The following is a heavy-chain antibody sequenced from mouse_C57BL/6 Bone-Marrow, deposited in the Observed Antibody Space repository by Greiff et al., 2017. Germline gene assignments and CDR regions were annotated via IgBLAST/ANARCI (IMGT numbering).Heavy chain of an antibody. CDR1: GFSLTSYG. J-gene: IGHJ3*01. D-gene: IGHD2-2*01. Sequence: VKLMESGPGLVAPSQSLSITCTVSGFSLTSYGVHWVRQPPGKGLEWLVVIWSDGSTTYNSARKSRLSISKDNSKSQVFLKMNRLQTDDTAMYYCARQDYGYDGFAYWGQGTLVTVSA. V-gene: IGHV2-6-1*01. CDR2: IWSDGST. CDR3: ARQDYGYDGFAY.